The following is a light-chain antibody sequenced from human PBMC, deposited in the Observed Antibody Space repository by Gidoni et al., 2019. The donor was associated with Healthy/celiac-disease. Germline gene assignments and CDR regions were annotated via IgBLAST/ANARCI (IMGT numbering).Light chain of an antibody. Sequence: DIQMTQSPSSLSASVGDRVTITCRASQSISSYLNWYQQKPGKAPKLLIYAASSLQSGVPSRFSGSGSGTDFTLTISSLQPEDFATYYCQQSYSTFSGTFXQXTKVEIK. CDR2: AAS. J-gene: IGKJ1*01. V-gene: IGKV1-39*01. CDR3: QQSYSTFSGT. CDR1: QSISSY.